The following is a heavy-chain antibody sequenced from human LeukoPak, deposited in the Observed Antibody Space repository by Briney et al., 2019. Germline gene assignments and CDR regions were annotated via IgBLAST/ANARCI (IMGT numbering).Heavy chain of an antibody. D-gene: IGHD3-3*01. Sequence: GSLSLSCAASGFAFSTCAMSWVRQAPGKGLEWVSSISGSGGSTYFADSVKGRFTISRDNSKNTVYMEMNSLRAKDTALYYCVKGGQNFDFWRFDYWGRGTLVPVSS. J-gene: IGHJ4*02. V-gene: IGHV3-23*01. CDR1: GFAFSTCA. CDR2: ISGSGGST. CDR3: VKGGQNFDFWRFDY.